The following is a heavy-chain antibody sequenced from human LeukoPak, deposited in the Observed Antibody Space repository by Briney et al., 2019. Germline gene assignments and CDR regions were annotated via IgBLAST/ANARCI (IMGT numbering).Heavy chain of an antibody. Sequence: GGSLRLSCAASGFTFSSYAMSRVRQAPGKGLEWVSAISGSGGSTYYADSVKGRFTISRDNSKNTLYLQMSSLRAEDTAVYYCVKSGLFNARFVLEWLLGYWGQGTLVTVSS. J-gene: IGHJ4*02. D-gene: IGHD3-3*01. CDR3: VKSGLFNARFVLEWLLGY. CDR2: ISGSGGST. V-gene: IGHV3-23*01. CDR1: GFTFSSYA.